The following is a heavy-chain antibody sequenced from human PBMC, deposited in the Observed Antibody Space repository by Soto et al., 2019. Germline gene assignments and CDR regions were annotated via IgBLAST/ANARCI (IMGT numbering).Heavy chain of an antibody. Sequence: EVQLVESGGGLVQPGGSLRLSCEGSGFTFRNYDMHWVRQGTGKGLEWVSGISAAGDPDYADSVEGRFTISRENAQNSFFLQMNCLRVGDTVVYYCARTDRDFYGLDVWGQGTTVIVTS. CDR1: GFTFRNYD. CDR3: ARTDRDFYGLDV. J-gene: IGHJ6*02. V-gene: IGHV3-13*05. CDR2: ISAAGDP.